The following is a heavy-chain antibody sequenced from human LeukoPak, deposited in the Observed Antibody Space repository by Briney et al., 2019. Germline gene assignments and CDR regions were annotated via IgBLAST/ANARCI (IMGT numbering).Heavy chain of an antibody. CDR1: GFTFSSYG. Sequence: PGGSLRLSCAASGFTFSSYGMSWVRQAPGKGLEWVSAISGSGGSTYYADSVKGRFTISRDNSKNTLYLQMNSLRAEDTAVYYCAFRGYSSSWYTLGYWGQGTLVTVCS. CDR2: ISGSGGST. CDR3: AFRGYSSSWYTLGY. V-gene: IGHV3-23*01. D-gene: IGHD6-13*01. J-gene: IGHJ4*02.